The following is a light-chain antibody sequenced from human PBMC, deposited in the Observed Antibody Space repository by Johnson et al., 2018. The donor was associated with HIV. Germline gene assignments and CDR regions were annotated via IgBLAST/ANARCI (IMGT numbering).Light chain of an antibody. V-gene: IGLV1-51*01. CDR1: SSNIGNNY. Sequence: QSALTQPPSVSAAPGQKVTISCSGSSSNIGNNYVSWYQQLPGTAPRIVTYDNNKRPSGIPDRFSGSKSGTSATLGITGLQPGDEADYYCGTWDSSLSVYVFGTGTKVTVL. CDR3: GTWDSSLSVYV. CDR2: DNN. J-gene: IGLJ1*01.